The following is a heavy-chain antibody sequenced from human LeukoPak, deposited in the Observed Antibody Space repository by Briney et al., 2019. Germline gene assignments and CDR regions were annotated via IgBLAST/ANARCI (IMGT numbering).Heavy chain of an antibody. V-gene: IGHV3-23*01. J-gene: IGHJ4*02. D-gene: IGHD2/OR15-2a*01. Sequence: TGGSLRLACAVSGFTFSNYGMSWVRQAPGKGLEWVSVISSSGDSTYYADSVKGRFTISRDNSKNTLYLLMNGLRAEDTAIYYCAKDDGNNAKLLLDYWGQGTLVTVSS. CDR2: ISSSGDST. CDR1: GFTFSNYG. CDR3: AKDDGNNAKLLLDY.